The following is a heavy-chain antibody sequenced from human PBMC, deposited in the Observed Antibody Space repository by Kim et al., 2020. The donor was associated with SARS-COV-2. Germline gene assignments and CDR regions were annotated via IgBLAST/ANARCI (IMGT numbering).Heavy chain of an antibody. V-gene: IGHV1-18*01. CDR2: ISAYNGNT. D-gene: IGHD2-15*01. Sequence: ASVKVSCKASGYTFTSYGISWVRQAPGQGLEWMGWISAYNGNTNYAQKLQGRVTMTTDTSTSTAYMELRSLRSDDTAVYYCARDRGTNIVVVVAATPYYYYGMDVWGQGATVTVSS. CDR3: ARDRGTNIVVVVAATPYYYYGMDV. J-gene: IGHJ6*02. CDR1: GYTFTSYG.